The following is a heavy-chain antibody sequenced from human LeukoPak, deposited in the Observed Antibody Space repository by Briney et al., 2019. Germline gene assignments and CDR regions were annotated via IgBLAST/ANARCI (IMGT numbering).Heavy chain of an antibody. J-gene: IGHJ4*02. V-gene: IGHV3-74*01. D-gene: IGHD6-19*01. CDR1: GFTFSSYW. CDR3: ARVGDSSGWHSYYFDY. Sequence: GGSLRLSCAASGFTFSSYWMHWVRQAPGKGLVWVSRINSDGSSTSYADSVKGRFTISRDNAKNTLYLQMNSLRAEDTAVYYCARVGDSSGWHSYYFDYWGQGTLVTVSS. CDR2: INSDGSST.